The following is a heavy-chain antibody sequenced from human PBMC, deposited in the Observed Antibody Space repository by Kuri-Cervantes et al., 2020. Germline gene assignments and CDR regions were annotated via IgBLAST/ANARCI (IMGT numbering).Heavy chain of an antibody. CDR1: GYTFTSYA. V-gene: IGHV1-2*02. CDR3: ATGYSSGWLPGVGMDV. D-gene: IGHD6-19*01. Sequence: ASVKVSCKASGYTFTSYAMNWVRQAPGQGLEWMGWINPNSGGTNYSQKFQGRVTMTRDTSISTAYMELSRLRPDDTAVYYCATGYSSGWLPGVGMDVWGQGTTVTVSS. J-gene: IGHJ6*02. CDR2: INPNSGGT.